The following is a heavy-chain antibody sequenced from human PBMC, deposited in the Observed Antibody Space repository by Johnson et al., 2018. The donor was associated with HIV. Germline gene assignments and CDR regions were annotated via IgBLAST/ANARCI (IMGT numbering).Heavy chain of an antibody. V-gene: IGHV3-9*01. CDR1: GFTFDEYA. D-gene: IGHD6-19*01. J-gene: IGHJ3*02. CDR2: ISWNSDSI. CDR3: AKALSGWFDAFDI. Sequence: VQLVESGGGLVQPGRSLRLSCAASGFTFDEYAMHWVRQAPGKGLEWVSGISWNSDSIGYVDSVKGRFTISRDNAKNSLYLQMNSLRAEDTALYYCAKALSGWFDAFDIWGQGTMVTVSS.